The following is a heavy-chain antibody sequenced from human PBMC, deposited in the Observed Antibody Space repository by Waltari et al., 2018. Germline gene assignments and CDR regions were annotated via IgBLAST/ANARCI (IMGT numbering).Heavy chain of an antibody. V-gene: IGHV3-21*01. D-gene: IGHD1-7*01. CDR2: ISSSSSYI. J-gene: IGHJ5*02. CDR3: AFGITGTTRYDWFDP. CDR1: GFPCSSYT. Sequence: EVQLVESGGGMVQPGGYLSLSCAASGFPCSSYTTNWVRHAPGKGLEWVSSISSSSSYINYADSVKGRFTISRDNAKNSLYLQMNSLRAEDTAVYYCAFGITGTTRYDWFDPWGQGTLVTVSS.